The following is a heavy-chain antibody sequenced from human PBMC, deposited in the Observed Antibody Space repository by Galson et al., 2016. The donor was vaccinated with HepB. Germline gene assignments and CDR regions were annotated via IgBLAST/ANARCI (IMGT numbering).Heavy chain of an antibody. J-gene: IGHJ6*04. D-gene: IGHD3-10*01. CDR2: IDWDDDK. CDR3: AREYGSGPLDV. Sequence: PALVKPTQTLTLTCSFSGFSLNSHEMRVSWIRQPPGKTLEWLARIDWDDDKFSHTSLKTRLTISKDTSKNQVVLTMTNMDPVDTATYYCAREYGSGPLDVWGTGTTVTVSS. V-gene: IGHV2-70*04. CDR1: GFSLNSHEMR.